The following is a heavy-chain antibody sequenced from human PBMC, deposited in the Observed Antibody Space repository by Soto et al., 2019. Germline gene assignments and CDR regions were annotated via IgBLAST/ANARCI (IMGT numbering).Heavy chain of an antibody. CDR2: INPNSGGT. CDR1: GHTFTGYY. D-gene: IGHD6-19*01. J-gene: IGHJ6*02. CDR3: ARDRGYSSGWYVRSYYYGMDV. Sequence: GASVKVSCKASGHTFTGYYMHWVRQAPGQGLEWMGWINPNSGGTNYAQKFQGWVTMTRDTSISTAYVELSRLRSDDTAVYYCARDRGYSSGWYVRSYYYGMDVWGQGTRVTVSS. V-gene: IGHV1-2*04.